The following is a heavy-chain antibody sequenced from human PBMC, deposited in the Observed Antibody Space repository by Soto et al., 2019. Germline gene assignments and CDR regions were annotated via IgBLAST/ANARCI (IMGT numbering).Heavy chain of an antibody. D-gene: IGHD6-19*01. V-gene: IGHV3-23*01. J-gene: IGHJ3*02. CDR2: VSGSSAGNT. CDR1: GFTFSSYA. Sequence: GRSLRLSCATSGFTFSSYAMNWVRQAPGKGLEWVSTVSGSSAGNTYYADSVRGRFTISRDNSRNTVSLEMNSLRAVDTAIYYCAKGYSTGWYDAFDIWGQGT. CDR3: AKGYSTGWYDAFDI.